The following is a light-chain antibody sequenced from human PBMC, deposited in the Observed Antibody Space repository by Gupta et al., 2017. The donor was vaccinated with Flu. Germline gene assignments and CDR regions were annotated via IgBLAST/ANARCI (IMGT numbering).Light chain of an antibody. CDR2: LGS. V-gene: IGKV2-28*01. CDR1: KSLLDPSRSNY. CDR3: MQAFQTPLT. Sequence: SCMSIKSLLDPSRSNYLDWYVQKPGQSPQLLIRLGSHRAPGVPARFIGSGSGTDFTLKISRVEADDVGTYYCMQAFQTPLTFGGGTKVEI. J-gene: IGKJ4*01.